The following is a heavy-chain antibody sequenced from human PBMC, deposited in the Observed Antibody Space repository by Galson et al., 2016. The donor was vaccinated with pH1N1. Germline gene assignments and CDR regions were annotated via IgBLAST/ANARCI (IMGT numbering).Heavy chain of an antibody. Sequence: SLRLSCAASGFIFSDYWMSWVRQAPGKGLEWVAKINQDGSRKYYVDSMKGRCTGSRDNAANSLSLQMNSLRVEDTALYYCATEDYYTSLYWGQGILATV. V-gene: IGHV3-7*01. CDR1: GFIFSDYW. J-gene: IGHJ4*02. CDR2: INQDGSRK. CDR3: ATEDYYTSLY. D-gene: IGHD1-26*01.